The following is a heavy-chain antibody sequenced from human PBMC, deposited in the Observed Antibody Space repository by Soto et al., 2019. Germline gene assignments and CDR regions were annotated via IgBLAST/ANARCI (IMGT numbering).Heavy chain of an antibody. J-gene: IGHJ4*02. CDR1: GYSFSTYW. CDR3: ARYSGYYPNRAMPGGYSFVH. CDR2: IYPGDSDT. V-gene: IGHV5-51*01. Sequence: GESLKISCRCVGYSFSTYWIGWVRQMPGKGLEWMGIIYPGDSDTRYSPSFQGQVTFSADKSISTSYMQWSSLKASDTAMYYCARYSGYYPNRAMPGGYSFVHWGLGTLATVSS. D-gene: IGHD5-12*01.